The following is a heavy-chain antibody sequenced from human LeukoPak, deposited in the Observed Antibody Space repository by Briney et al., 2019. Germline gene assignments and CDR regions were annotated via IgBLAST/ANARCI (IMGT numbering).Heavy chain of an antibody. CDR2: IYYSGST. CDR1: GGPISSYY. D-gene: IGHD3-3*01. J-gene: IGHJ5*02. Sequence: PSETLSLTCTVSGGPISSYYWSWIRQPPGKGLEWIGYIYYSGSTNYNPSLKSRVTISVDTSKDQFSLKLSSVTAADTAVYYCARNLNAIFGVVIMGFDPWGQGTLVTVSS. V-gene: IGHV4-59*01. CDR3: ARNLNAIFGVVIMGFDP.